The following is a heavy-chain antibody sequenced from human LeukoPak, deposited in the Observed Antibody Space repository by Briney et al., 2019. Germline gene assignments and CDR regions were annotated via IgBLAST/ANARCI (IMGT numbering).Heavy chain of an antibody. Sequence: SETLSLTCTVSGGSISSGGYYWSWIRQPPGKGLEWIGYIYHSGSTYYNPSLKSRVTISVDRSKNQFSLKLSSVTAADTAVYYCARDPEVGALDYWGQGTLVTVSS. D-gene: IGHD2-2*01. CDR3: ARDPEVGALDY. CDR1: GGSISSGGYY. V-gene: IGHV4-30-2*01. J-gene: IGHJ4*02. CDR2: IYHSGST.